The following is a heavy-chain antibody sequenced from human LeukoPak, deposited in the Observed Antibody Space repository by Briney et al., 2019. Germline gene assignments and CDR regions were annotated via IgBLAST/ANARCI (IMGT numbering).Heavy chain of an antibody. CDR1: GFRFSKNW. Sequence: GGSLRLSCAASGFRFSKNWMTWVRQAPGKGLEWVAFIRHDGSYQQYADSVKGRFTVSRDNSKDTVYLQMNSLRTEDTAVYYCAKNRDSSDYPRDFDYWGQGTLVTVSS. J-gene: IGHJ4*02. CDR2: IRHDGSYQ. V-gene: IGHV3-30*02. D-gene: IGHD6-19*01. CDR3: AKNRDSSDYPRDFDY.